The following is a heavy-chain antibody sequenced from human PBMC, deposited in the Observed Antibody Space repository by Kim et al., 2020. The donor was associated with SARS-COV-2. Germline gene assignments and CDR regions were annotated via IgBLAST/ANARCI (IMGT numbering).Heavy chain of an antibody. CDR3: TRAVAAAVNFDY. Sequence: AYAASVKGRFTSSRDDSKNTAYLQMNSLKTEDTAVYYCTRAVAAAVNFDYWGQGTLVTVSS. D-gene: IGHD6-13*01. J-gene: IGHJ4*02. V-gene: IGHV3-73*01.